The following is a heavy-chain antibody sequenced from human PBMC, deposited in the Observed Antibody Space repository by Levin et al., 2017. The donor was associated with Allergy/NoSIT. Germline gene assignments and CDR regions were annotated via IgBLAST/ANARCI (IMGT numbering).Heavy chain of an antibody. CDR2: ISGSGGST. D-gene: IGHD6-19*01. J-gene: IGHJ4*02. Sequence: GGSLRLSCAASGFTFSSYAMSWVRQAPGKGLEWVSAISGSGGSTYYADSVKGRFTISRDNSKNTLYLQMNSLRAEDTAVYYCAKDREYSSGGKVYFDYWGQGTLVTVSS. CDR1: GFTFSSYA. CDR3: AKDREYSSGGKVYFDY. V-gene: IGHV3-23*01.